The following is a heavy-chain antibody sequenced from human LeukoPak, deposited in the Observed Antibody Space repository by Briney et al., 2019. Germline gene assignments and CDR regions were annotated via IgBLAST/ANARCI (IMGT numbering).Heavy chain of an antibody. J-gene: IGHJ4*02. CDR1: VGSFSGYY. D-gene: IGHD2-2*01. Sequence: SETLSLTCAVYVGSFSGYYWSCIRHPPGKGLEWIGEINHSGSTNYNPSLKSRVTISVDTSKNQFSLKLSSVTAADTAVYYGARGTPPDIVVVPAATQGVYYFDYWGQGTLVTVSS. V-gene: IGHV4-34*01. CDR2: INHSGST. CDR3: ARGTPPDIVVVPAATQGVYYFDY.